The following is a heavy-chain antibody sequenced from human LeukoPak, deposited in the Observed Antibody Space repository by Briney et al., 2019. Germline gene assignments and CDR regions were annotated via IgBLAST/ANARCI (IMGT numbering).Heavy chain of an antibody. J-gene: IGHJ4*02. D-gene: IGHD4-23*01. CDR1: GFTFSSYW. V-gene: IGHV3-7*03. Sequence: GGSLRLSCAASGFTFSSYWMSWVRQAPGKGLEWVANIKQDGSEKYYVDSVKGRFTISRDNAKNSLYLQMNSLRAEDTAVYYCARHYGGNWGLFDSWGQGTLVVVSS. CDR3: ARHYGGNWGLFDS. CDR2: IKQDGSEK.